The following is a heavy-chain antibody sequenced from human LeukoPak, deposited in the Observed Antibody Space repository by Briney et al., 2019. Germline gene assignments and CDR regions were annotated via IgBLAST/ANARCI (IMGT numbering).Heavy chain of an antibody. CDR2: IWYDGSNN. V-gene: IGHV3-33*01. D-gene: IGHD3-3*01. CDR3: ARASLEWSPLDALDI. J-gene: IGHJ3*02. CDR1: GFTFSSYG. Sequence: GGSLRLSCAASGFTFSSYGMHWVRQAPGKGLEWVAVIWYDGSNNYYADSVKGRFTISRDNSKNTLYLQMNSLRVEDTAVYYCARASLEWSPLDALDIWAKGQWSPSLQ.